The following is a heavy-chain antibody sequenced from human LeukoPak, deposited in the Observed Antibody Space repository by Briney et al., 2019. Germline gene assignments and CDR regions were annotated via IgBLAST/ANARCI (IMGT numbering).Heavy chain of an antibody. D-gene: IGHD4-17*01. CDR1: GGSISSYY. J-gene: IGHJ5*02. Sequence: PSETLSLTCTVSGGSISSYYWSWIRQPPGNGLEWIGYISKSGNTNNSPSLRNRVSISVDTSKNQVSLKVRSVTAADTAVYYCARHGYGDFKFDPWGQGTLVTVSS. CDR2: ISKSGNT. CDR3: ARHGYGDFKFDP. V-gene: IGHV4-59*08.